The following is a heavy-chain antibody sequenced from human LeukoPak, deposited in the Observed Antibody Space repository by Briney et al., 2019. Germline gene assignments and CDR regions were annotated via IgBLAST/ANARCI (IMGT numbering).Heavy chain of an antibody. CDR2: IWYDGSNK. V-gene: IGHV3-33*01. CDR1: GFTFSSYG. Sequence: GRSLRLSCAASGFTFSSYGMHWVRQAPGKGLEWVAVIWYDGSNKYYADSVKGRFTISRDNSKNSLYLQMNSLRAEDTAVYYCARDKNWNYNYYYYMDVWGKGTTVTVSS. CDR3: ARDKNWNYNYYYYMDV. D-gene: IGHD1-1*01. J-gene: IGHJ6*03.